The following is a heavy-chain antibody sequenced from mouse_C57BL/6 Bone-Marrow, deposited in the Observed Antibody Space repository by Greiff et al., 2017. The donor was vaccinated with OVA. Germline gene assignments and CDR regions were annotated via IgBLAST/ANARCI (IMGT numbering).Heavy chain of an antibody. D-gene: IGHD1-1*01. CDR2: IYPRSGNT. CDR1: GYTFTSYG. Sequence: SGAELARPGASVKLSCKASGYTFTSYGISWVKQRTGQGLEWIGEIYPRSGNTYYNEKFKGKATLTADKSSSTAYMELRSLTSEDSAVYFCASPPSITTVVADFDYWGQGTTLTVSS. CDR3: ASPPSITTVVADFDY. J-gene: IGHJ2*01. V-gene: IGHV1-81*01.